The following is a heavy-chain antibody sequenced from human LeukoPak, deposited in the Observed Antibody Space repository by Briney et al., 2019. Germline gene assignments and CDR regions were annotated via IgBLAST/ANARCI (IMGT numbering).Heavy chain of an antibody. CDR3: AKDDDYGDYSRWYYFDY. V-gene: IGHV3-23*01. D-gene: IGHD4-17*01. Sequence: GGSLRLSCAASGFTFSSYAMSWVRQAPGKGLEWVSAISGSGGSTYYADSVKGRFTISRDNAKNSLYLQMNSLRAEDTALYYCAKDDDYGDYSRWYYFDYWGQGTLVTVSS. CDR2: ISGSGGST. CDR1: GFTFSSYA. J-gene: IGHJ4*02.